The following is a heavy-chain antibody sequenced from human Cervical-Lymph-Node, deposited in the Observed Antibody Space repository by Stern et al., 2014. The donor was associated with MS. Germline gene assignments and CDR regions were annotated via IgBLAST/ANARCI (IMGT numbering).Heavy chain of an antibody. J-gene: IGHJ4*02. V-gene: IGHV4-39*01. CDR3: AKHACTGAACPFDL. D-gene: IGHD2-8*02. Sequence: MQLVESGPGLVKPSETLSLTCAVSGDSISSYTHYWAWIRQPPGKGLEWIGSVYYSGATYYTPSHKSRVTIPVDPSKNPFPLGLNSVTAADTAVYYCAKHACTGAACPFDLWGQGTLVTVSS. CDR1: GDSISSYTHY. CDR2: VYYSGAT.